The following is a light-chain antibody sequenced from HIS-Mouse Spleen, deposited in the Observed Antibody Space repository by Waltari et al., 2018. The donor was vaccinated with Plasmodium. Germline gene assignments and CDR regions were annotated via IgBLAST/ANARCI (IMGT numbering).Light chain of an antibody. J-gene: IGLJ3*02. CDR2: EDS. V-gene: IGLV3-10*01. CDR3: YSTDSSGNHRV. Sequence: SYELTQPPSVSVSPGQTARITCSGDAFPKKYAYWYQQKSGQAPVLVLYEDSKRPSGIPERFSGSSSGTMATLTISGAQVEDEADYYWYSTDSSGNHRVFGGGTKLTVL. CDR1: AFPKKY.